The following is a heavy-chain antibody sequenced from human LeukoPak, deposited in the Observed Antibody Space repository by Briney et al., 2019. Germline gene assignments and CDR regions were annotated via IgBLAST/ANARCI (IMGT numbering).Heavy chain of an antibody. CDR1: GGSISSSSYY. Sequence: SETLSLTCTVSGGSISSSSYYWGWIRQPPWKGLEWIGSIYYSGSTYYNTSLKSRVTISVDTSKNQFSLKLSSVTAADTAVYYCARMVRGPNYYYYMDVWGKGTTVTVSS. D-gene: IGHD3-10*01. V-gene: IGHV4-39*07. CDR3: ARMVRGPNYYYYMDV. J-gene: IGHJ6*03. CDR2: IYYSGST.